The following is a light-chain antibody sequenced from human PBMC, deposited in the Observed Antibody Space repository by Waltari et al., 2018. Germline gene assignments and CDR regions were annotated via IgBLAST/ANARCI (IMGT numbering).Light chain of an antibody. V-gene: IGLV3-25*03. Sequence: SHELTQPPSVSVSPGQTARITCSGDALSRHYAYWYQQKAGQAPVAVICKDSERPSGIPERFSGFTSGTTVTLTISGVQAEDEADYYCQTTDSSGAWAFGGGTKLTVL. CDR3: QTTDSSGAWA. CDR1: ALSRHY. CDR2: KDS. J-gene: IGLJ3*02.